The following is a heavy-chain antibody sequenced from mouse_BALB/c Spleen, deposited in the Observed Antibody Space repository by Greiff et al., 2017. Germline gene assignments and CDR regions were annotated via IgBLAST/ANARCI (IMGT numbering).Heavy chain of an antibody. V-gene: IGHV5-4*02. D-gene: IGHD3-1*01. CDR3: ARQLGPDYYAMDY. CDR1: GFTFSDYY. J-gene: IGHJ4*01. CDR2: ISDGGSYT. Sequence: EVQRVESGGGLVKPGGSLKLSCAASGFTFSDYYMYWVRQTPEKRLEWVATISDGGSYTYYPDSVKGRFTISRDNARNILYLQMSSLRSEDTAMYYCARQLGPDYYAMDYWGQGTSVTVSS.